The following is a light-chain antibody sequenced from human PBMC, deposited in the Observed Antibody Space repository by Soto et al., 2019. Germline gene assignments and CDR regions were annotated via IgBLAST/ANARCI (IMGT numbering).Light chain of an antibody. V-gene: IGKV3-20*01. CDR1: QSVSSSY. J-gene: IGKJ1*01. Sequence: EIVLTQSPGTLSLSPGERTTLSCRASQSVSSSYLAWYQQKSGQAPRLLIYGASSRATGIPVRFSGSGSGTDFTLTISRLEPEDFAVYYCEQYGSSPAFGQGTKVVIK. CDR2: GAS. CDR3: EQYGSSPA.